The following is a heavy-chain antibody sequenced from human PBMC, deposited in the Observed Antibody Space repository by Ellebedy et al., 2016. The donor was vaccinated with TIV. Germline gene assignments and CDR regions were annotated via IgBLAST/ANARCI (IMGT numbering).Heavy chain of an antibody. D-gene: IGHD4-23*01. CDR2: IYYSGST. CDR1: GYSISRNHW. Sequence: LRLXXGVSGYSISRNHWWGWIRQPPGKGLEWIGYIYYSGSTYYNPSLKSRVTLSVDASKNQFSLKLSSVTAVDTAVYYCARNLYFGGPYDYWGQGILVTVSS. V-gene: IGHV4-28*01. CDR3: ARNLYFGGPYDY. J-gene: IGHJ4*02.